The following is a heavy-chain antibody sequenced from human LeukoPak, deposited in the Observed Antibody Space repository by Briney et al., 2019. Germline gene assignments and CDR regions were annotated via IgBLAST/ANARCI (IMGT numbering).Heavy chain of an antibody. CDR1: GFTFSSYA. V-gene: IGHV3-30-3*01. Sequence: GRSLRLSCAASGFTFSSYAMHWVRQAPGKGLEWVAVISHDGTYKYYADSVKGRFTISRDNSKNTLYLQMNSLRADDTAVYFCARGFVGATVRLAGDYWGQGTLGTVSS. CDR3: ARGFVGATVRLAGDY. D-gene: IGHD1-26*01. CDR2: ISHDGTYK. J-gene: IGHJ4*02.